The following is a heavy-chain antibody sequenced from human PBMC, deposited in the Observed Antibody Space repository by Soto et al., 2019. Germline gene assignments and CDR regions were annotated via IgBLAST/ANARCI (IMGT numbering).Heavy chain of an antibody. V-gene: IGHV4-61*01. Sequence: KPSETLSLTCTVSCGSVSSGSYYWSWIRQPPGKGLEWIGYIYYSGSTNYNPSLKSRVTISVDTSKNQFSLKLSSVTAADTAVYYCARVMATIRREFDYWGQGTLVTVSS. CDR3: ARVMATIRREFDY. CDR2: IYYSGST. CDR1: CGSVSSGSYY. D-gene: IGHD5-12*01. J-gene: IGHJ4*02.